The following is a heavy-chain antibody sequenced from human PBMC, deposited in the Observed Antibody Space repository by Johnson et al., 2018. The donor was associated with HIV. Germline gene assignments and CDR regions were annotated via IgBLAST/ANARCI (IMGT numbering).Heavy chain of an antibody. D-gene: IGHD6-19*01. Sequence: VQLVESGGGVVQPGRSLRLSCAASGFTFSSYWMSWVRQAPGKGLEWVANIKQDGSEKYYVDSVKGRFTISRDNAKNSLYLQMNSLRAEDTAVYYCARDGEYSSGGYLPRRVEDAFDIWGQGTMVTVSS. CDR2: IKQDGSEK. J-gene: IGHJ3*02. CDR1: GFTFSSYW. V-gene: IGHV3-7*01. CDR3: ARDGEYSSGGYLPRRVEDAFDI.